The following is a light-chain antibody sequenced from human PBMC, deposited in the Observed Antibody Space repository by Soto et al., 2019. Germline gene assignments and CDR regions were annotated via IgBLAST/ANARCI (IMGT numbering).Light chain of an antibody. CDR1: SSDIGGYKF. CDR2: DVN. J-gene: IGLJ2*01. Sequence: QYALTQPASVSGSPGQSITISCTGTSSDIGGYKFVSWYQQHPGKVPKLLIYDVNNRPSGVSDRFSGSKSVNTASLTISGLQAEDEAEYYCCSYTSSTSLIFGGGTKVTVL. CDR3: CSYTSSTSLI. V-gene: IGLV2-14*03.